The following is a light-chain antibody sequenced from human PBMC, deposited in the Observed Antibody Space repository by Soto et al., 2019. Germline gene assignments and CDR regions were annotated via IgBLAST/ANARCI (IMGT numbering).Light chain of an antibody. V-gene: IGLV2-14*01. Sequence: QSALTQPASVSGSPGQSITISCTGTSSDVGAYNFVSWYQQHPGKAPKLIFYEVSNRPPGLSDRFSGSKSGTTASLTISGLQAEDEADYYCQAYDYILTASVFGGGTKLTVL. CDR3: QAYDYILTASV. CDR2: EVS. CDR1: SSDVGAYNF. J-gene: IGLJ3*02.